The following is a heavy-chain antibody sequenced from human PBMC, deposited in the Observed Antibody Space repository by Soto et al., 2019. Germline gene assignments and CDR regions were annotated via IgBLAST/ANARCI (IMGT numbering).Heavy chain of an antibody. CDR3: ARHRIAAAGTRDFDY. J-gene: IGHJ4*02. CDR2: IYYSGST. CDR1: GGSISSSSYY. D-gene: IGHD6-13*01. Sequence: QLQLQESGPGLVKPSETLSLTCTVSGGSISSSSYYWGWIRQPPGKGLEWIGSIYYSGSTYYNPSLKSRVTIPVDTSKNQFSLKLSSVTAADTAVYYCARHRIAAAGTRDFDYWGQGTLVTVSS. V-gene: IGHV4-39*01.